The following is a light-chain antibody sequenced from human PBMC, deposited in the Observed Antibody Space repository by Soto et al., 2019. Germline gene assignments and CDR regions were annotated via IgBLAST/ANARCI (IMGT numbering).Light chain of an antibody. CDR1: QNIRNW. Sequence: DIQMTQSPSTLSASVGDSVTITRRASQNIRNWLAWYQQKPVKAPNPLIYDASSLKSGVPARFSGSGSGTEFTLTIRSLQPDDVATYYCQQYNNYSTFGQGTRLDIK. CDR2: DAS. CDR3: QQYNNYST. V-gene: IGKV1-5*01. J-gene: IGKJ5*01.